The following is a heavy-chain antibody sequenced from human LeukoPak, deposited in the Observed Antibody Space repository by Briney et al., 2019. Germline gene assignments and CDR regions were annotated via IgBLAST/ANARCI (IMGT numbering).Heavy chain of an antibody. J-gene: IGHJ5*02. CDR2: ISGSGGST. D-gene: IGHD6-13*01. CDR1: GFTFSSYS. CDR3: VYSSSSYWFFP. Sequence: PGGSLRLSCAASGFTFSSYSMSWVRQPPGKGLEWVSAISGSGGSTYYADSVNGRSTIVRDNSKNTLYLQINILTADAPAVYYCVYSSSSYWFFPWGEAALVTVSS. V-gene: IGHV3-23*01.